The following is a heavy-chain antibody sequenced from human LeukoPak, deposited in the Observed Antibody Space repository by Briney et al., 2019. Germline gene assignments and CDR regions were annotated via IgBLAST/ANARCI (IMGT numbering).Heavy chain of an antibody. Sequence: GASVKVSCKASGYTFTGYYMHWVRQAPGQGLEWMGIINPSGGSTSYAQKFQGRVTMTRDMSTSTAYMELRSLRSDDTAVYYCARGHYDILTGYYIVDFDYWGQGTLVTVSS. CDR3: ARGHYDILTGYYIVDFDY. V-gene: IGHV1-46*01. CDR1: GYTFTGYY. J-gene: IGHJ4*02. D-gene: IGHD3-9*01. CDR2: INPSGGST.